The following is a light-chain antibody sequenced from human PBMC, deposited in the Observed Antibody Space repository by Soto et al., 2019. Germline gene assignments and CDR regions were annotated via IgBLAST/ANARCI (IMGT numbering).Light chain of an antibody. CDR1: QSISHN. CDR2: GAS. J-gene: IGKJ2*01. V-gene: IGKV3-15*01. Sequence: EMVMTQSPVTLSVSPGGRATLSCRASQSISHNLAWYQQKPGQAPRLLIYGASVRATGIPSRFNGSGSGTDFTLTISSLHSEDFAIYYCQQYNNWPAMYTFGQGTRLDIK. CDR3: QQYNNWPAMYT.